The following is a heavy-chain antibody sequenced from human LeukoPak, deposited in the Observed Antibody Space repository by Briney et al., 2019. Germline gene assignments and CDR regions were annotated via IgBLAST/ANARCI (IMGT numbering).Heavy chain of an antibody. J-gene: IGHJ4*02. CDR1: GASISTYY. CDR3: ARDPQGWVRFDS. Sequence: SETLSLTCTVSGASISTYYWSWIRQPPGKGLEWIGDIYSSGNTNYNPSLKGRVTISVDTSKNQFSLKLSSVTAADTAMYYCARDPQGWVRFDSWGQGILVTVSS. V-gene: IGHV4-59*01. D-gene: IGHD6-19*01. CDR2: IYSSGNT.